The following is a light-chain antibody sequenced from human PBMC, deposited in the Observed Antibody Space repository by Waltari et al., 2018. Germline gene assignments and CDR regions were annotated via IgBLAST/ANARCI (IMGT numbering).Light chain of an antibody. CDR3: AACDDSLSVSYV. Sequence: QSVLTQPPSASGTPGQRVTISCSGTNSNIGTNSVFWYQQLPGTAPKLLIYRTNQPPSGVPGRFSGSKSGTSAALAIAGLRSEDEADYYCAACDDSLSVSYVFGSGTKVTV. CDR1: NSNIGTNS. CDR2: RTN. J-gene: IGLJ1*01. V-gene: IGLV1-47*01.